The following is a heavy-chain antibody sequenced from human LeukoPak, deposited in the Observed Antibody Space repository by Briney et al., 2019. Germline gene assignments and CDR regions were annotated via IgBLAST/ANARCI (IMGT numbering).Heavy chain of an antibody. CDR1: GFTFSSHG. Sequence: GSLRLSCAASGFTFSSHGMHRVRQAPGKGLEWVAVIWYDGSNKYYADSVKGRFTISRDNSKNTLYLQMNSLRAEDTAVYYCARGSHRYDYVWGSYRSDMYYFDYWGQGTLVTVSS. J-gene: IGHJ4*02. V-gene: IGHV3-33*01. CDR2: IWYDGSNK. CDR3: ARGSHRYDYVWGSYRSDMYYFDY. D-gene: IGHD3-16*02.